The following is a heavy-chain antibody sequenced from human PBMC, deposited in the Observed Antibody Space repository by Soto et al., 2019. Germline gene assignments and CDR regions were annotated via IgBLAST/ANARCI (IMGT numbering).Heavy chain of an antibody. D-gene: IGHD2-8*02. CDR1: GASITGSSY. CDR3: ARGMTPPGAPAWYYFDS. CDR2: FSLSGTT. J-gene: IGHJ4*02. V-gene: IGHV4-4*07. Sequence: PSETLSLTCTVSGASITGSSYWSWIRQPAGKGLEWIGRFSLSGTTSYNPSLRSRVTMSADVSKNQFSLRLTSVTAADTALYYCARGMTPPGAPAWYYFDSWGQGTRVTVSS.